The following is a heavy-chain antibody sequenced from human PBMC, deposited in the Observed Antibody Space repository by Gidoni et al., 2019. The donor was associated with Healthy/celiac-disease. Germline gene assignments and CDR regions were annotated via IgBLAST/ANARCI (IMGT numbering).Heavy chain of an antibody. CDR2: MIGSGGST. Sequence: EVQLLESGGGLVQPGGSLRLSCAASGFTFSSYAMSGVGQAPGKGLGWVSAMIGSGGSTSNATSLKGRSTISKDNSKTTRYLQMSGLRAKDTAVYTGAKATHRRGFRDVGFDYWGRGTLVTVSS. D-gene: IGHD3-10*01. V-gene: IGHV3-23*01. CDR3: AKATHRRGFRDVGFDY. J-gene: IGHJ4*02. CDR1: GFTFSSYA.